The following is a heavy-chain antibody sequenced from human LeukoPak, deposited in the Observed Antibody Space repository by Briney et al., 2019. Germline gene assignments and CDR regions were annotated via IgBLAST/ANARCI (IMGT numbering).Heavy chain of an antibody. CDR1: GGSFSYYY. CDR2: INHSGST. Sequence: KTSETLSLTCAIYGGSFSYYYWSWIRQPPEKGLEWIGEINHSGSTNYNPSLKSRVTISVDTSKNQFSLKLSSVTAADTAVYYCARGIPPRGGHFDYWGQGTLVTVSS. V-gene: IGHV4-34*01. CDR3: ARGIPPRGGHFDY. J-gene: IGHJ4*02. D-gene: IGHD3-16*01.